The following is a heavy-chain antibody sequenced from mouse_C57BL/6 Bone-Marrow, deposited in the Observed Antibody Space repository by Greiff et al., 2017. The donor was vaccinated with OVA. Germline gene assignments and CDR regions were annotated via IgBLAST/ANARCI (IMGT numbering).Heavy chain of an antibody. CDR1: GYTFTSYG. D-gene: IGHD2-4*01. CDR2: IYPRSGNT. CDR3: AREDYDSPWFAY. Sequence: QVQLQQSGAELARPGASVKLSCKASGYTFTSYGISWVKQRTGQGLEWIGEIYPRSGNTYYNEKFKGKATMTADKSYSTAYMELRSLTSEDSAVYCCAREDYDSPWFAYWGQGTLVTVSA. V-gene: IGHV1-81*01. J-gene: IGHJ3*01.